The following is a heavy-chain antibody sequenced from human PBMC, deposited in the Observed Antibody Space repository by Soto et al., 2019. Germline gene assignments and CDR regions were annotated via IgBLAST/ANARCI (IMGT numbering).Heavy chain of an antibody. D-gene: IGHD3-10*01. Sequence: ASVKVSCKASGYTFTGDYMHWVRQAPGQGLEWMGLINPNSGGTNYAQKFQGWVTITRDTSVSTADMWLSRLRSDDTAVYYCARGVTMFGGVINYYYYYGMDFWGQGTTVTVSS. CDR3: ARGVTMFGGVINYYYYYGMDF. CDR1: GYTFTGDY. CDR2: INPNSGGT. J-gene: IGHJ6*02. V-gene: IGHV1-2*04.